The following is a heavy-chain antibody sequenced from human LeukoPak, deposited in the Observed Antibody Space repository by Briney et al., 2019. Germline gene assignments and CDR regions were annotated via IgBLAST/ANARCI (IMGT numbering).Heavy chain of an antibody. J-gene: IGHJ4*02. Sequence: SETLSLTCTVSGGSISSYYWSWIRQPPGKGLEWIGEINHSGSTNYNPSLKSRVTISVDTSKNQFSLKLSSVTAADTAVYYCARHDILTGYYSYWGREPWSPSPQ. CDR3: ARHDILTGYYSY. V-gene: IGHV4-34*01. CDR2: INHSGST. D-gene: IGHD3-9*01. CDR1: GGSISSYY.